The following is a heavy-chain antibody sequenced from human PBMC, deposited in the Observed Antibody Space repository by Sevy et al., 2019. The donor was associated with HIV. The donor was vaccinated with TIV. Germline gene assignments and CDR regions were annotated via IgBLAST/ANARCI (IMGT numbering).Heavy chain of an antibody. V-gene: IGHV6-1*01. CDR1: GDSVSSNIAA. CDR2: TYYRSHRCKWFN. Sequence: SQTVSLTCAISGDSVSSNIAAWNWIRQSPSRGLEWLGRTYYRSHRCKWFNDYAVSVKSGIDISPDTCRDQFFLQLTSVTPEDMAVYYCVKSLPRGGLWSDTFDVWAQGTMVTVSS. CDR3: VKSLPRGGLWSDTFDV. D-gene: IGHD2-21*01. J-gene: IGHJ3*01.